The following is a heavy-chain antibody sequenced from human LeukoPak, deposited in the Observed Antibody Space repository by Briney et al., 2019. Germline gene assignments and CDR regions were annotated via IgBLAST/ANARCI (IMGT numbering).Heavy chain of an antibody. CDR2: INPSGGST. V-gene: IGHV1-46*01. CDR1: GYTLTELS. CDR3: ARAKNRAYAFDI. Sequence: ASVKVSCKVSGYTLTELSMHWVRQAPGQGLEWMGIINPSGGSTSYAQKFQGRVTMTRDTSTSTVYMELSSLRSEDTAVYYCARAKNRAYAFDIWGQGTMVTVSS. D-gene: IGHD2/OR15-2a*01. J-gene: IGHJ3*02.